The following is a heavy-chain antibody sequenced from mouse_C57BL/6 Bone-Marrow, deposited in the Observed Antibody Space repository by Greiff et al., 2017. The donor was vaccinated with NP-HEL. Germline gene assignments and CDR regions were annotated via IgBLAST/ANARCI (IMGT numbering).Heavy chain of an antibody. Sequence: VQLQQSGPELVKPGASVKISCKASGYAFSSSWMNWVKQRLGKGLEWIGRIYPGDGDTNYNGKFKGKATLTADKSSSTAYMQLSSLTSEDSAVYFCASPFTSFAYWGQGTLVTVSA. CDR2: IYPGDGDT. CDR1: GYAFSSSW. CDR3: ASPFTSFAY. V-gene: IGHV1-82*01. J-gene: IGHJ3*01.